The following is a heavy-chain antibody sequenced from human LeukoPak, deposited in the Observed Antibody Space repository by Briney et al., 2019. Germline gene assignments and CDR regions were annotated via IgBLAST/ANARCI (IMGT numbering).Heavy chain of an antibody. D-gene: IGHD2-15*01. CDR1: GFTFSTAA. V-gene: IGHV3-48*02. CDR2: INTDSSTM. Sequence: GGSLRLSCEASGFTFSTAAMNWVRQAPGKGLECVSYINTDSSTMYYADSLKGRFTISRDNAKNSLYLQMNSLRDEDTAVYYCARYCSGVSCYSGYDYWGQGTLVTVSS. J-gene: IGHJ4*02. CDR3: ARYCSGVSCYSGYDY.